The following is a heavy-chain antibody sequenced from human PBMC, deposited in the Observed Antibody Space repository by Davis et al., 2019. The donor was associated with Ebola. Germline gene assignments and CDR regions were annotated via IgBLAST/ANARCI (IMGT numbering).Heavy chain of an antibody. CDR2: IRSKAYGGTT. CDR1: GFTFGDYA. D-gene: IGHD5-18*01. V-gene: IGHV3-49*03. J-gene: IGHJ3*02. CDR3: TRARRGYYYGYVLDAFDI. Sequence: PGGSLRLSCTASGFTFGDYAMSWFRQAPGKGLEWVGFIRSKAYGGTTKCAASVKGRFTISRDDSKSIAYLQMNSLKTEDTAVYYCTRARRGYYYGYVLDAFDIWGQGTMVTVSS.